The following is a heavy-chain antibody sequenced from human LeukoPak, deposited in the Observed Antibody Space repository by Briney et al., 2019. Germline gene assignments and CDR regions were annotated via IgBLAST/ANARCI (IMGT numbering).Heavy chain of an antibody. CDR1: GGSFSGYY. V-gene: IGHV4-34*01. CDR2: INHSGST. D-gene: IGHD1-26*01. Sequence: SETLSLTCAVYGGSFSGYYWSWIRQPPGKGLEWIGEINHSGSTNYNPSLKSRVTISVDTSKNQFSLKLSSVTAADTAVYYCARGWQQGDGTPPGFDYWGQGTLVTVSS. J-gene: IGHJ4*02. CDR3: ARGWQQGDGTPPGFDY.